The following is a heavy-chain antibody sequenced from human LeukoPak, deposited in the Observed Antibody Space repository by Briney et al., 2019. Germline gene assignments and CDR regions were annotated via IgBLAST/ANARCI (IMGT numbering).Heavy chain of an antibody. D-gene: IGHD1-14*01. Sequence: SETLSLTCTLSGDSIRSSGFCWGWIRQPPGKGLECVGVICDTGNTYYNPSLKSRVTISVDTSKNQFSLRVTSVAAADTALYYCARHKSGIDWFDPWGQGTLVTVSS. J-gene: IGHJ5*02. CDR1: GDSIRSSGFC. CDR3: ARHKSGIDWFDP. CDR2: ICDTGNT. V-gene: IGHV4-39*01.